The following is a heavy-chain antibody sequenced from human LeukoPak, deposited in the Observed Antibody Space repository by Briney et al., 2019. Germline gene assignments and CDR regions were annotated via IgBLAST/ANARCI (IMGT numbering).Heavy chain of an antibody. V-gene: IGHV4-34*01. Sequence: SETLSLTCTVSGGFIGSYYWSWIRQPPGKGLEWIGEINHSGSTNYNPSLKSRVTISVDTSKNQFSLKLSSVTAADTAVYYCAREPQYSSSWYPYYFDYWGQGTLVTVSS. CDR2: INHSGST. J-gene: IGHJ4*02. D-gene: IGHD6-13*01. CDR3: AREPQYSSSWYPYYFDY. CDR1: GGFIGSYY.